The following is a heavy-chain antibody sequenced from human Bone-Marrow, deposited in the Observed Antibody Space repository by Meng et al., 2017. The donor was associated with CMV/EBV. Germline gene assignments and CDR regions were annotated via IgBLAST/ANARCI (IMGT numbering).Heavy chain of an antibody. CDR2: INRDGSDK. J-gene: IGHJ4*02. Sequence: SSSSYYWGWIRQPPGKGLEWVANINRDGSDKYYVDSGKGRFTMSRDNAKNSLYLQMNSLRAEDTAVYYCARDTGPNTFDYWGQGTLVTVSS. D-gene: IGHD4-17*01. CDR3: ARDTGPNTFDY. CDR1: SSSSYY. V-gene: IGHV3-7*03.